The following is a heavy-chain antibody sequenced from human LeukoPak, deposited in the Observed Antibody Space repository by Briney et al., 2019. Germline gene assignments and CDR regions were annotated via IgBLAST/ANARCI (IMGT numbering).Heavy chain of an antibody. CDR2: ITVSSSDT. J-gene: IGHJ4*02. Sequence: GGSLRLSCAASRFTFSDYYMTSIRQAPGKGLEWVSYITVSSSDTNYADFVKGRFTISRDNAKNSLYLQMNSLRAEDTAVYYCARVNPISSDFYAYWGQGTPVTVSS. D-gene: IGHD3-22*01. CDR3: ARVNPISSDFYAY. CDR1: RFTFSDYY. V-gene: IGHV3-11*06.